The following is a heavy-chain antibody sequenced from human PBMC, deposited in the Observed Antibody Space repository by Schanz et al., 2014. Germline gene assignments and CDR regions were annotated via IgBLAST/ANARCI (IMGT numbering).Heavy chain of an antibody. V-gene: IGHV1-8*01. CDR2: MNPTTGNR. CDR3: AVHRGDRAL. CDR1: GYSFTTYD. D-gene: IGHD6-25*01. Sequence: QVQLVQSGAEVKKPGASVRVSCKASGYSFTTYDVNWVRQATGQGLEWMGWMNPTTGNRGYAQNFQGSVTMSRNTSLKTACRERTALKFEEAGVYDCAVHRGDRALWGQGTLIAVSS. J-gene: IGHJ4*02.